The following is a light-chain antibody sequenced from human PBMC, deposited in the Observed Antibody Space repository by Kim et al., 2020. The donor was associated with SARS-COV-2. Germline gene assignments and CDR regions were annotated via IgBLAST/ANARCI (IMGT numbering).Light chain of an antibody. Sequence: QSVTSTCTGTSAGVGGYNSGSRYQQHRGKAPRLMIYEVSKRPSGVPARLSGSESGNTAYLTVSELQAEDEADYYCSSYAGSNNFYVFGTGTKVTV. V-gene: IGLV2-8*01. CDR3: SSYAGSNNFYV. CDR2: EVS. J-gene: IGLJ1*01. CDR1: SAGVGGYNS.